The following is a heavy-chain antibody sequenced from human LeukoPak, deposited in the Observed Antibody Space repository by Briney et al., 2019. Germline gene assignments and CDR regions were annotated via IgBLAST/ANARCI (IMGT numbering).Heavy chain of an antibody. J-gene: IGHJ5*02. CDR3: ARGRTPYYYGSGRERWFDP. CDR2: IIPIFGTA. D-gene: IGHD3-10*01. CDR1: GGTFSSYA. V-gene: IGHV1-69*05. Sequence: ASVKVSCKASGGTFSSYAISWVRQAPGQGLEWMGGIIPIFGTANYAQKFQGRVTITTDESTSTAYMEPSSLRSEDTAVYYCARGRTPYYYGSGRERWFDPWGQGTLVTVSS.